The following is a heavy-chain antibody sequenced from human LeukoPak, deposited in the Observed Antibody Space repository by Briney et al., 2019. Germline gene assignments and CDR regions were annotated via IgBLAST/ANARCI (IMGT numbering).Heavy chain of an antibody. CDR3: AKAGTATLGWFES. CDR1: GFTFSGYA. V-gene: IGHV3-23*01. CDR2: INNSGSST. J-gene: IGHJ5*01. D-gene: IGHD1-7*01. Sequence: GGSLRLSCEASGFTFSGYAMTWVRQAPGKGLEWVSVINNSGSSTYYADSVKGRFTISRDNSKNTLYLQMNSLRAEDTAIYYCAKAGTATLGWFESWGQGTLVTVSS.